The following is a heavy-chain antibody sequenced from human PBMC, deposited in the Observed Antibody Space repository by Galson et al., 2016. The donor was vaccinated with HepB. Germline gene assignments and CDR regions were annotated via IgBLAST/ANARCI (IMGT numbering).Heavy chain of an antibody. D-gene: IGHD6-19*01. CDR2: IYWDDDK. CDR1: GFSLSTSAVG. J-gene: IGHJ4*01. V-gene: IGHV2-5*02. CDR3: AHSSGWTIDF. Sequence: PALVKPTQTLTLTCTFSGFSLSTSAVGGQWIRQPPGKALEWLALIYWDDDKEYSPSLRSRLTITKDTSKNQVVLIMTNMDPEDTGTYYCAHSSGWTIDFWGHGTLVTVTS.